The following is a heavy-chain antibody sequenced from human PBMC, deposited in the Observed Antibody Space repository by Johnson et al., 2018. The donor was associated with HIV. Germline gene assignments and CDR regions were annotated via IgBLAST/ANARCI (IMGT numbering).Heavy chain of an antibody. CDR3: AKDRGTAMDNDAFDI. D-gene: IGHD5-18*01. V-gene: IGHV3-30-3*01. Sequence: QVQLVESGGGVVQPGRSLRLSCAASGFPFSSYAMHWVRQAPGKGLEWVAHISYDGSNKYYADSVKGRFTISRDNSKNTLYLQMRSLRAEDTAVYYCAKDRGTAMDNDAFDIWGQGTMVTVSS. CDR2: ISYDGSNK. CDR1: GFPFSSYA. J-gene: IGHJ3*02.